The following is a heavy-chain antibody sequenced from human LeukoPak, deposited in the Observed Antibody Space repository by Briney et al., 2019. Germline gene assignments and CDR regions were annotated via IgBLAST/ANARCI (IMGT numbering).Heavy chain of an antibody. CDR1: GFTFGSYA. J-gene: IGHJ4*02. V-gene: IGHV3-23*01. Sequence: GGSLRLSCAASGFTFGSYAMSWVRQAPGKGLEWVSAISGSGGSTYYADSVKGRFTISRDNSKNTLYLQMNSLRAENTAVYYCAKDLGDSSGYYYFDYWGQGTLVTVSS. CDR2: ISGSGGST. D-gene: IGHD3-22*01. CDR3: AKDLGDSSGYYYFDY.